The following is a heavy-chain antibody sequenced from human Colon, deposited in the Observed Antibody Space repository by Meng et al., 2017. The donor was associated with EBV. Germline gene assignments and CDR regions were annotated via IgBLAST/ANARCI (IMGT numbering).Heavy chain of an antibody. CDR3: ARERGGVTRDFDS. J-gene: IGHJ4*02. CDR1: GDSITTNGYY. D-gene: IGHD3-16*01. V-gene: IGHV4-39*07. Sequence: QVQLRESGPGLLKPSETLSLTCSVSGDSITTNGYYWGWIRQSPGKGLEWIGSIFYSGNTYFNPSLKTRVTISVDTSKNQFSLKLSSVTAADTAIYYCARERGGVTRDFDSWGQGALVTVSS. CDR2: IFYSGNT.